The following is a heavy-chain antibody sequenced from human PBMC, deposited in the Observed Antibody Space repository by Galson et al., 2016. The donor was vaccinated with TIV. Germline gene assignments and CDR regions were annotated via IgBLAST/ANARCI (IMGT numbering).Heavy chain of an antibody. CDR1: GYTFTSYD. D-gene: IGHD6-13*01. CDR3: ARGGSNWFGGWFDP. CDR2: MNPNSGNT. Sequence: SVKVSCKASGYTFTSYDINWVRQATGQGLEWMGWMNPNSGNTGYAQKFRGRVTMTRNTSVRTAYMELSSLTSEDTAVYYCARGGSNWFGGWFDPWGQGTLVTASS. J-gene: IGHJ5*02. V-gene: IGHV1-8*02.